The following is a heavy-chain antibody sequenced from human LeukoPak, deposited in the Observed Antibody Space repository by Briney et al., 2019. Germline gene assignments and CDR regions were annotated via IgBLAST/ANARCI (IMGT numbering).Heavy chain of an antibody. CDR2: IKQDGSEK. V-gene: IGHV3-7*01. CDR1: GFTFSTYN. CDR3: VRPRYGYYYFDY. Sequence: GGSLRLSCAASGFTFSTYNMNWVRQAPGKGLEWVANIKQDGSEKYYVDSVKGRFTISRDNAKNSLYLQMNSLRAEDTAVYYCVRPRYGYYYFDYWGQGSLVTVSS. D-gene: IGHD4-17*01. J-gene: IGHJ4*02.